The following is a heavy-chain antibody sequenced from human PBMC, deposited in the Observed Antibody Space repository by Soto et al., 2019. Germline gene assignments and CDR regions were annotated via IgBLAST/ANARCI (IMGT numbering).Heavy chain of an antibody. CDR2: IYNIGTS. Sequence: TLSLTCTVSGGSMTTNSYYLTWVRQPPGEGLEWIGSIYNIGTSYSNPSLKSRLTISVDAPKNQFSLRLRSVTAADTAVYYCAATLDDYAVNSFVWGRGILLAVSS. D-gene: IGHD4-17*01. CDR3: AATLDDYAVNSFV. CDR1: GGSMTTNSYY. J-gene: IGHJ4*02. V-gene: IGHV4-39*01.